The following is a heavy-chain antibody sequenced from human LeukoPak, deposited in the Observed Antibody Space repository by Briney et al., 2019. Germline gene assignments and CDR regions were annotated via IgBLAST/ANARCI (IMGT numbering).Heavy chain of an antibody. CDR2: IYHSGST. CDR1: GGSISSSNW. J-gene: IGHJ3*02. Sequence: SETLSLTCAVSGGSISSSNWWSWVRQPPGKGLEWIGEIYHSGSTNYNPSLKSRVTISVDKSKNQFSLKLSSVTAADTAVYYCARDYSSGWFDAFDIWGQGTMVTVSS. CDR3: ARDYSSGWFDAFDI. D-gene: IGHD6-19*01. V-gene: IGHV4-4*02.